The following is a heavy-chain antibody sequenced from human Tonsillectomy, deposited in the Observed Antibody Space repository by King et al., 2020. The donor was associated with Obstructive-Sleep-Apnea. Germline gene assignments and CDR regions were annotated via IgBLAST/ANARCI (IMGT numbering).Heavy chain of an antibody. Sequence: VQLVESGGGLVQPGGSLRLSCAASGFTFSSYSMNWVRQAPGKGLEWVSYISSSSSTIYYADSVKGRFTISRDNAKNSLYLQMNSLRAEDTAVYYCAREWIAAAGTGIDYWGQGTLVTVSS. V-gene: IGHV3-48*04. J-gene: IGHJ4*02. CDR2: ISSSSSTI. D-gene: IGHD6-13*01. CDR3: AREWIAAAGTGIDY. CDR1: GFTFSSYS.